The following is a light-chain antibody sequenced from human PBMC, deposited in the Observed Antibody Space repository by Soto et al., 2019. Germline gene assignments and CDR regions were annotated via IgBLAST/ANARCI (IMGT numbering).Light chain of an antibody. Sequence: QPVLTQPPSASGTPGQRVTISCSGSTSNIGSSYVYWYQQLPGTAPRLLIYTNNQRPSGVPDRFSGSKSGTSASLAISGLRSEDEADYYCAAWDDNLSGPLFGGGTQLTVL. J-gene: IGLJ2*01. CDR2: TNN. CDR1: TSNIGSSY. V-gene: IGLV1-47*01. CDR3: AAWDDNLSGPL.